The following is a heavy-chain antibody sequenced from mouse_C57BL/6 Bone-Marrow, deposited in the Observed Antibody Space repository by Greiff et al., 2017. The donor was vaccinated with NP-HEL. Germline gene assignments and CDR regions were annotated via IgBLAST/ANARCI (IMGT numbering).Heavy chain of an antibody. V-gene: IGHV1-69*01. CDR3: AREDDYYGSSLYFDY. D-gene: IGHD1-1*01. J-gene: IGHJ2*01. CDR1: GYTFTSYW. CDR2: IDPSDSYT. Sequence: VKLQQPGAELVMPGASVKLSCKASGYTFTSYWMHWVKQRPGPGLEWIGEIDPSDSYTNYNQKFKGKSTLTVDKSSSTAYMQLSSLTSEDSAVYYCAREDDYYGSSLYFDYWGQGTTLTVSS.